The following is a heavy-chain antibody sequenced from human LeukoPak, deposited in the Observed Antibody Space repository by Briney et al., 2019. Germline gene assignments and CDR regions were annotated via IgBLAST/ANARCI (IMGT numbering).Heavy chain of an antibody. D-gene: IGHD6-6*01. CDR3: AGSIAARPPDY. CDR1: GGSFSGYY. J-gene: IGHJ4*02. CDR2: INHSGST. V-gene: IGHV4-34*01. Sequence: PSETLSHTCAVNGGSFSGYYWSWLRQPPGNGLEWIGEINHSGSTNYNPSLKSRVTISVDTSKNQFSLKLSSVTAADTAVYYCAGSIAARPPDYWGQGTLVTVSS.